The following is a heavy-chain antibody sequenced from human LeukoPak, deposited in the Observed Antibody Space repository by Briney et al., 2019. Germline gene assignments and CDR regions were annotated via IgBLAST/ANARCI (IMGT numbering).Heavy chain of an antibody. Sequence: GGSLRRSCSASGFTVSSNYMSWLRQAPGKGLEGVSNIYSGGSTFSADSVKGRFIISGNNSKNTLYVQRNCLRAEDTAVYYCASARGSNYGSLGDWGQGALVTVSS. D-gene: IGHD5-18*01. V-gene: IGHV3-53*01. CDR2: IYSGGST. CDR3: ASARGSNYGSLGD. CDR1: GFTVSSNY. J-gene: IGHJ4*02.